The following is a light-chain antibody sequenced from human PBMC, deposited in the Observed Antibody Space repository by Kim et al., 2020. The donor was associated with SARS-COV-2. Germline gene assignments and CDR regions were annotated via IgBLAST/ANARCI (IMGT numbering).Light chain of an antibody. CDR2: SNK. Sequence: GQRVTISCSGSSSKLGRNTVNWYQQVPGMAPKLLIYSNKQRPSGVPDRFSGSKSGTSASLAISGLLSEDEADYYCAAWDDSLNGFVFGTGTKVTVL. CDR3: AAWDDSLNGFV. J-gene: IGLJ1*01. CDR1: SSKLGRNT. V-gene: IGLV1-44*01.